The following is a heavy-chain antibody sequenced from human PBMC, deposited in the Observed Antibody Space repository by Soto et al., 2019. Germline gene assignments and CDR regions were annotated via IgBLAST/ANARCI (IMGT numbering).Heavy chain of an antibody. Sequence: SVKVSCKASGGTFSSYAISWVRQAPGQGLEWMGGIIPIFGTANYAQKFQGRVTITADESTSTAYMELSSLRSEDTAVYYCASALIGYFSSTSCYENILFDYWGQGTLVTVSS. CDR3: ASALIGYFSSTSCYENILFDY. J-gene: IGHJ4*02. CDR1: GGTFSSYA. CDR2: IIPIFGTA. V-gene: IGHV1-69*13. D-gene: IGHD2-2*01.